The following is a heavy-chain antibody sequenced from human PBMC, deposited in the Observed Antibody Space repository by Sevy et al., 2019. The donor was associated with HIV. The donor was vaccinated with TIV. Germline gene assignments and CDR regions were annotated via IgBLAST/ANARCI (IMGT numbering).Heavy chain of an antibody. CDR1: GFAFSTHA. CDR2: ISYEGTET. V-gene: IGHV3-30-3*01. CDR3: ARDKGNCVKWYPLY. Sequence: GGSLRLSCAASGFAFSTHAMHWVRQAPGKGLEWVAVISYEGTETFYAASVEGRFTISRDNSKNMLSLQINSLRPEDTAVYYCARDKGNCVKWYPLYWGHGPLVTVSS. D-gene: IGHD2-2*01. J-gene: IGHJ4*01.